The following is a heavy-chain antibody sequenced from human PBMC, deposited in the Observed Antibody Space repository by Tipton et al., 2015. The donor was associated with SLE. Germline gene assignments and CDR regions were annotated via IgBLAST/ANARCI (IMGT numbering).Heavy chain of an antibody. J-gene: IGHJ4*02. CDR2: INHSGST. Sequence: TLSLTCAVYGGSFSGYYWSWIRQPPGKGLEWIGEINHSGSTNYNPSLKSRVTISVDTSKNQFSLKLSSVTAADTAVYYCARLESWSGYWGQGTLVTVSS. D-gene: IGHD3-3*01. CDR1: GGSFSGYY. CDR3: ARLESWSGY. V-gene: IGHV4-34*01.